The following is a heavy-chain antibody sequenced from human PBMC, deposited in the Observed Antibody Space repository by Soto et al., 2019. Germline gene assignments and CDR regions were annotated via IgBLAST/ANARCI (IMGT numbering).Heavy chain of an antibody. CDR1: GGTFSSYA. CDR2: IIPIFGTA. CDR3: ARDLLPNKPPTGTTD. D-gene: IGHD1-1*01. J-gene: IGHJ4*02. V-gene: IGHV1-69*01. Sequence: QVQLVQSGAEVQKPGSSVKVSCKASGGTFSSYAISWVRQAPGQGLEWMGGIIPIFGTAHYAQKFQGRVTITADESTSTAYMERSSLRSEDTAVYYCARDLLPNKPPTGTTDWGQGTLVTVSS.